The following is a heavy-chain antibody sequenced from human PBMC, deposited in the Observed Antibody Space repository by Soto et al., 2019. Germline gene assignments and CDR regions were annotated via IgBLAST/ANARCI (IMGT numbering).Heavy chain of an antibody. CDR3: ARSPSGDCKNVMDV. D-gene: IGHD2-21*02. J-gene: IGHJ6*02. Sequence: SGPTLVNPTQPLTLTCTFSGFSLNTRGMWVSWIRQPPGKALEWLALIEWDDDKYYSSSLKTRITISKDTSKSQVVFTMTNMDPVDTATYYCARSPSGDCKNVMDVWGQGTTVTVSS. V-gene: IGHV2-70*12. CDR1: GFSLNTRGMW. CDR2: IEWDDDK.